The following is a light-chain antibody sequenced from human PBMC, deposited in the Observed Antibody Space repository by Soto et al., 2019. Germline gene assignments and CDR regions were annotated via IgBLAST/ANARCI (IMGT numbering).Light chain of an antibody. CDR3: AAWDDSLHGYV. Sequence: QSVLTQPPSASGAPGQRVTISCSGSSSNIGSNTVNWYQQLPGTAPKLLIYGNNQRPSGVPDRFSGSKSGSSAPLAISGLQAEDEADYYCAAWDDSLHGYVFGTGTRSPS. V-gene: IGLV1-44*01. J-gene: IGLJ1*01. CDR1: SSNIGSNT. CDR2: GNN.